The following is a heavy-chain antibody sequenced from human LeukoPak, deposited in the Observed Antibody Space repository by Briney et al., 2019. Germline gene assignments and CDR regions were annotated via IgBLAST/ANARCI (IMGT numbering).Heavy chain of an antibody. D-gene: IGHD3-16*02. V-gene: IGHV3-74*01. J-gene: IGHJ4*02. CDR3: VKGGVTIIREPVH. CDR2: ITNDGSST. Sequence: GFLRPFCAASWVTLSNHRMHRVRQASGKGPVLVSRITNDGSSTSYADSVKGRFTISRDSSKKTLFLQMNSLTVEDAAVYFCVKGGVTIIREPVHWGQGTLVTVAS. CDR1: WVTLSNHR.